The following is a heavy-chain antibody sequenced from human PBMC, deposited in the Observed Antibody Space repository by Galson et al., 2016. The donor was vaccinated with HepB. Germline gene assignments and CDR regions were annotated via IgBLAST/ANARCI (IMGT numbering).Heavy chain of an antibody. CDR1: GCTLSNHW. J-gene: IGHJ5*02. CDR2: NRGDGSST. CDR3: ASSVAAAGNWFDP. V-gene: IGHV3-74*01. D-gene: IGHD6-13*01. Sequence: SPRLSRAASGCTLSNHWMHRCSQAPGKGLVWVSRNRGDGSSTSYADSVRGRFTISRDNAKNTLYLQMNSLRAEDTAVYYCASSVAAAGNWFDPWGQGTLVTVSS.